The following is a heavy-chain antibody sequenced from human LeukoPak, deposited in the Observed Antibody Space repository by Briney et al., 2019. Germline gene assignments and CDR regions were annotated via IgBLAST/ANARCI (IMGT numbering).Heavy chain of an antibody. D-gene: IGHD3-22*01. CDR1: GYTFTSYG. CDR3: ARDLGYYDSSGYS. J-gene: IGHJ4*02. CDR2: ISAYNGNT. Sequence: ASVKVSCKASGYTFTSYGISWVRQAPGQGLEWMGWISAYNGNTNYAQKLQGRVTMTTDTSTSTAYTELRSLRSDDTAVYYCARDLGYYDSSGYSWGQGTLVTVSS. V-gene: IGHV1-18*01.